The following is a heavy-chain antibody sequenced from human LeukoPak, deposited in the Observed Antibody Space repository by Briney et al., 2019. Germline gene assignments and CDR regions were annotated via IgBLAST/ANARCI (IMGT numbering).Heavy chain of an antibody. Sequence: GGSLRLSCAASGFTFSSYAMSWVRQAPGTGLEWVSAISGSGGSTYYADSVKGRFTISRDNSKNTLCLQMNSLRAEDTAVYYCAKDMRPPGVAARPYDAFDIWGQGTMVTVSS. V-gene: IGHV3-23*01. CDR3: AKDMRPPGVAARPYDAFDI. CDR1: GFTFSSYA. J-gene: IGHJ3*02. CDR2: ISGSGGST. D-gene: IGHD6-6*01.